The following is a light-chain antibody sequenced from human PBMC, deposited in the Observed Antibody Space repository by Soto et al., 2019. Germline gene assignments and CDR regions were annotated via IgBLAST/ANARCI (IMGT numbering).Light chain of an antibody. Sequence: QSALTQPPSASGSPGQSVTISCTGTSSDVGGYNYVSWYQQHPGKVPKLMVYEVNKRPSGVPDRFSGSKSGNTASLTVSGPQAEEEADYYCTSYAGGNNVFGTGTKLTVL. V-gene: IGLV2-8*01. J-gene: IGLJ1*01. CDR2: EVN. CDR3: TSYAGGNNV. CDR1: SSDVGGYNY.